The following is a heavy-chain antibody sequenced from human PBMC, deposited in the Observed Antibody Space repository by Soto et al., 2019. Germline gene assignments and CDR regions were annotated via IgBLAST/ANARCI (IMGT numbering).Heavy chain of an antibody. CDR1: ADTFTNYW. D-gene: IGHD2-15*01. V-gene: IGHV5-51*03. CDR3: ARGASFRWDC. Sequence: EVQLVQSGAEVKKPGESLQISCKGSADTFTNYWIGWVRQMPGKGLEWMGIMNPKASDTRYSPSFQGQVTISVDRSMNTAYLQWTSLKASETAMYYCARGASFRWDCWGQGTLVSVSS. J-gene: IGHJ4*02. CDR2: MNPKASDT.